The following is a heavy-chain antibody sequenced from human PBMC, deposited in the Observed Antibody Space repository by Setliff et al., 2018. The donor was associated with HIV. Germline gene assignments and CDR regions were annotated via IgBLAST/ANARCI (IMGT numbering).Heavy chain of an antibody. V-gene: IGHV3-15*01. CDR2: IKSKRDGGKR. Sequence: PGGSLRLSCVASGFTFTNAWMNWLRQAPGKGPEWIARIKSKRDGGKRDYAAPVKGRFTISRDDSKNTVYLQMNSLNTEDTAKYYCTSDLDTALPKIEYWGPGIQVTVSS. CDR3: TSDLDTALPKIEY. D-gene: IGHD5-18*01. J-gene: IGHJ4*02. CDR1: GFTFTNAW.